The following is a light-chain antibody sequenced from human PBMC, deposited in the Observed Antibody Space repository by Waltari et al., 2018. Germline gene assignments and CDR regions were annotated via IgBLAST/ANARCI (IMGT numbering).Light chain of an antibody. J-gene: IGLJ3*02. V-gene: IGLV2-18*01. Sequence: QSARTQPPSVSAPPGQSVTIPCTDPSSAFGFYHLVSRYHLPPGPAPKLIIFDVTIRPSGVPDRFSGSKSGNTASLTISGLQAEDEADYYCSLYTSSSTWVFGGGTKLTVL. CDR1: SSAFGFYHL. CDR2: DVT. CDR3: SLYTSSSTWV.